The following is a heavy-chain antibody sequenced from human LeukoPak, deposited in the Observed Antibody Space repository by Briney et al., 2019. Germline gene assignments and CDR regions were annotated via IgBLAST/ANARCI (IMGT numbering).Heavy chain of an antibody. CDR3: ARGHNYGSGESVARAY. CDR2: ITPKSGDT. V-gene: IGHV1-8*02. CDR1: GYTFNNFD. D-gene: IGHD3-10*01. J-gene: IGHJ4*02. Sequence: ASVKVSCKASGYTFNNFDIDWIRQAPGQGLEWMGSITPKSGDTDLAQKFQGRVTMTRDTSLNTAYLAVSSLTSDDTAVYYCARGHNYGSGESVARAYWGQGTLVIVSS.